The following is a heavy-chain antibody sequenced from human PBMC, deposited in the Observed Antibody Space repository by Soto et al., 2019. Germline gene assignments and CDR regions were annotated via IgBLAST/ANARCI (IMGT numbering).Heavy chain of an antibody. Sequence: GASVKVSCKASGYTFTSYYMHWVRQAPGQGLEWMGIINPSGGSTSYAQKFQGRVTMTRDTSTSTVYMELSSLRSEDTAVYYCARVRPNYGGNSYFDYWGQGTLVTVSS. CDR1: GYTFTSYY. J-gene: IGHJ4*02. D-gene: IGHD4-17*01. CDR2: INPSGGST. CDR3: ARVRPNYGGNSYFDY. V-gene: IGHV1-46*01.